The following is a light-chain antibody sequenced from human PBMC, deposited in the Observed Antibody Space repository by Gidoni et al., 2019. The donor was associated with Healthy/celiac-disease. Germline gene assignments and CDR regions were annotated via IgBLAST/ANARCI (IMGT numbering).Light chain of an antibody. CDR3: HNYNSLWT. CDR1: QSIGTW. V-gene: IGKV1-5*03. J-gene: IGKJ1*01. Sequence: DIQMTQSPSTLSASVGDRVTITCRASQSIGTWFAWYQQKPGKAPKLLIYKSSNLEDGVPSRFSGSGSGTQFTLSISSLQPDDFATYHCHNYNSLWTFGQGTKVEI. CDR2: KSS.